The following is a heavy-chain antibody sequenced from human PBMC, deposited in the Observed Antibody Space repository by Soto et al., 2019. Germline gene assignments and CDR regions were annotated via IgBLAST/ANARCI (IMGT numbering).Heavy chain of an antibody. CDR2: ISTYKGNT. Sequence: QVQLVQSGPEVKKPGASVKVSCKTSGYTFTSYGIAWVRQSPGQGLEWMGWISTYKGNTNYAQKFQGRVTMTTDTSTSTAYMELRSLRSDDTAVYYCATRSPAFDYWGQGTLVTVSS. J-gene: IGHJ4*02. CDR3: ATRSPAFDY. CDR1: GYTFTSYG. V-gene: IGHV1-18*01.